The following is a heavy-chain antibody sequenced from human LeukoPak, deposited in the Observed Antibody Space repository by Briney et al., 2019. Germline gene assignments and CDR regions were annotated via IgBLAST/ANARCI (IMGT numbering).Heavy chain of an antibody. CDR3: ARVTGYMIEDYFDY. Sequence: ASVKVSCKASGYTFTSYDINWVRQATGQGLEWMGWMNPNSGNTGYSQKFQGRVTITRNTSISTAYMELSSLRSEDTAVYYCARVTGYMIEDYFDYWGQGTLVTVSS. CDR1: GYTFTSYD. CDR2: MNPNSGNT. J-gene: IGHJ4*02. V-gene: IGHV1-8*03. D-gene: IGHD3-22*01.